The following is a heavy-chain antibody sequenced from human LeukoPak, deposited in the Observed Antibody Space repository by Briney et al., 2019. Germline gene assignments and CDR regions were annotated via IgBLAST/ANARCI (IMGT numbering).Heavy chain of an antibody. CDR1: GFTFSSYS. V-gene: IGHV3-48*01. J-gene: IGHJ6*02. Sequence: PGGSLRLSCAAFGFTFSSYSMNWVRQAPGKGLEWVSYISSSSSTIYYADSVKGRFTISRDNAKNSLYLQMNSLRAEDTAVYYCARDRPDIVVVVAAVRGMDVWGQGTTVTVSS. CDR3: ARDRPDIVVVVAAVRGMDV. D-gene: IGHD2-15*01. CDR2: ISSSSSTI.